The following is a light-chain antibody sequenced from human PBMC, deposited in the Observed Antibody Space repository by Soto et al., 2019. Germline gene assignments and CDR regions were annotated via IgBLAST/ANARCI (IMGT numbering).Light chain of an antibody. J-gene: IGLJ1*01. CDR2: EVT. CDR3: SSFRSTSTLPYV. V-gene: IGLV2-14*01. CDR1: SSDVGGYDY. Sequence: QSVLTRPASVAGSPGQSITISCTGTSSDVGGYDYVSWYQQHPGKAPKLMIFEVTNRPSGVSNRFSGSKSGNTASLTISGLRAEDEADYYCSSFRSTSTLPYVFGTGTKLTVL.